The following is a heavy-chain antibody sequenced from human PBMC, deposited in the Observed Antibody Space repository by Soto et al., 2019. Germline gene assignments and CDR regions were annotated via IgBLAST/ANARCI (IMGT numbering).Heavy chain of an antibody. CDR3: ASVGATYYYYGMDV. J-gene: IGHJ6*02. CDR1: GGSISSSSYY. V-gene: IGHV4-39*01. Sequence: PWETLSLTCTVSGGSISSSSYYWGWIRQPPGKGLEWIGSIYYSGSTYYNPSLKSRVTISVDTSKNQFSLKMRSVTAADTAVYYCASVGATYYYYGMDVWGQGTTVTVS. D-gene: IGHD1-26*01. CDR2: IYYSGST.